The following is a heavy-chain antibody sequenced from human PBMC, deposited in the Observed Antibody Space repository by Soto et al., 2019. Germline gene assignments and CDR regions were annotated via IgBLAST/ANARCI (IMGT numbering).Heavy chain of an antibody. CDR1: GDSVSSNSAA. J-gene: IGHJ5*02. D-gene: IGHD6-19*01. V-gene: IGHV6-1*01. Sequence: SQTLSLTCAISGDSVSSNSAAWNWIRQSPLRGLEWLGRIYYRSKWYDEYAVSVKSRITINPDTSKNHFSLQLNSVTPEDTAMYYCARHFRPGYSSGWYNWFDPWGQGTLVTVSS. CDR3: ARHFRPGYSSGWYNWFDP. CDR2: IYYRSKWYD.